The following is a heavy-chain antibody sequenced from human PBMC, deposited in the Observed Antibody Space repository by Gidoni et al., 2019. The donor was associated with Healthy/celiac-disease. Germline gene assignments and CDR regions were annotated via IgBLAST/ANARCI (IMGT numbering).Heavy chain of an antibody. CDR3: ARQFRGGYYFDY. CDR2: LYYSGST. J-gene: IGHJ4*02. CDR1: GSSISSSSDY. Sequence: QLQLQEAGSGLVKPSETLLLTCIVSGSSISSSSDYWGWVRQPPGKGLEWIGGLYYSGSTYYNPSRKSRVTISVDTSKNQFSLKLSSVTAADTAVYYCARQFRGGYYFDYWGQGTLVTVSS. V-gene: IGHV4-39*01. D-gene: IGHD3-16*01.